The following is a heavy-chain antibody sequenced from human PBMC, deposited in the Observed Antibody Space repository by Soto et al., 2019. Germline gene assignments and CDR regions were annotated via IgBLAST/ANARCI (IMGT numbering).Heavy chain of an antibody. J-gene: IGHJ4*02. CDR3: ARLVGAYDSYFDH. CDR1: GYDFARTW. CDR2: IYPGDSET. D-gene: IGHD5-12*01. V-gene: IGHV5-51*01. Sequence: GESLKISCKASGYDFARTWIGWVRQLPGKGLDWLGIIYPGDSETRYSPSFRGQVTFSVDMSISTAYLQWSSLKTSDIAIYYCARLVGAYDSYFDHWGQGTRVTVS.